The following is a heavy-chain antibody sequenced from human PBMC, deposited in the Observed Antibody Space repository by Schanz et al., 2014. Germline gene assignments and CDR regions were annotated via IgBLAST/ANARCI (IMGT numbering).Heavy chain of an antibody. V-gene: IGHV3-23*04. CDR3: AKYRYSVFDFDY. CDR2: ISGSGVIT. Sequence: EVQLVESGGGLVQPGESLRVSCAASGFTFSNYWMSWVRQAPGKGLEWVSGISGSGVITYYEDSVKGRFTISRDNSKNTLYLQMNSLRAEDTAIYYCAKYRYSVFDFDYWGQGTLVTVSS. D-gene: IGHD3-16*02. CDR1: GFTFSNYW. J-gene: IGHJ4*02.